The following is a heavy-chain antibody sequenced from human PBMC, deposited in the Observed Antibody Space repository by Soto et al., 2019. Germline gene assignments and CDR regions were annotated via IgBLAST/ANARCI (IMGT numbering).Heavy chain of an antibody. CDR3: ARGRSGGIAVAGTGLDY. CDR2: IIPILGIA. Sequence: QVQLVQSGAEVKKPGSSVKVSCKASGGTFSSYTISWVRQAPGQGLEWMGRIIPILGIANYAQKFQGRVTITADKSXSXXYRELSSLRSEDTAVYYCARGRSGGIAVAGTGLDYWGQGTLVTVSS. D-gene: IGHD6-19*01. V-gene: IGHV1-69*02. CDR1: GGTFSSYT. J-gene: IGHJ4*02.